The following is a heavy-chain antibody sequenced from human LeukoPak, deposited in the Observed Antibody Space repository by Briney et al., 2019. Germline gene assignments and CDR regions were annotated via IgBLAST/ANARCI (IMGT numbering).Heavy chain of an antibody. J-gene: IGHJ4*02. V-gene: IGHV3-30-3*01. D-gene: IGHD5-24*01. Sequence: GGSLRLSCAASGFTFSSYAMHWVRQAPGKGLEWVAVISYDGSNKYYADSVKGRFTISRDNSKNTLYLQMNSLRAEDTAVYYCAKDMGPSRDGYNFGYWGQGTLVTVSS. CDR1: GFTFSSYA. CDR2: ISYDGSNK. CDR3: AKDMGPSRDGYNFGY.